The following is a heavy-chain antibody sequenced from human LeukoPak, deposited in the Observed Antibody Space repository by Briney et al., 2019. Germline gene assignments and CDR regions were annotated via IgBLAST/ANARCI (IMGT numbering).Heavy chain of an antibody. CDR2: IGGLGGST. CDR3: ARYPGVVAFHYFDF. V-gene: IGHV3-23*01. D-gene: IGHD3-3*01. CDR1: GFTFSAHA. Sequence: PGGSLRLSCAASGFTFSAHAMAWVRQAPGKGLELVSGIGGLGGSTYYAGSVKGRFTISRDNSENTLYLEMNSLRADDTAVYYCARYPGVVAFHYFDFWGQGALLTVSS. J-gene: IGHJ4*02.